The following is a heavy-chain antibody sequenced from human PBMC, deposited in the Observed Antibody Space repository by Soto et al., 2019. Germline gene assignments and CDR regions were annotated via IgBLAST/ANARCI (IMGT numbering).Heavy chain of an antibody. Sequence: PGGSLRLSCAASGFTFSSYATSWVRQAPGKGLEWVSAISGSGGSTYYADSVKGRFTISRDNSKNTLYLQMNSLRAEDTAVYYCAKDTDKLTVVTPFDYWGQGTLVTVSS. J-gene: IGHJ4*02. D-gene: IGHD2-15*01. CDR2: ISGSGGST. CDR3: AKDTDKLTVVTPFDY. CDR1: GFTFSSYA. V-gene: IGHV3-23*01.